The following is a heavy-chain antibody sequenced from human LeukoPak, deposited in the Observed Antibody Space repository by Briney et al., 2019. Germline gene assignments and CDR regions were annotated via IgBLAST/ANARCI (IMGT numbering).Heavy chain of an antibody. CDR1: GGSISSGSYY. D-gene: IGHD2-2*01. J-gene: IGHJ4*02. V-gene: IGHV4-39*07. CDR3: ASVTVVPAALDY. CDR2: IYHSGST. Sequence: SQTLSLTCTVSGGSISSGSYYWGWIRQPPGKGLEWIGSIYHSGSTYYNPSLKSRVTISVDTSKNQFSPKLSSVTAADTAVYYCASVTVVPAALDYWGQGTLVTVSS.